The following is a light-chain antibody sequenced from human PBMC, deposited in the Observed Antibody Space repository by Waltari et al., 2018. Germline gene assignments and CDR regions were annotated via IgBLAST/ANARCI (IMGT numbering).Light chain of an antibody. CDR3: CSYASSSPRLI. J-gene: IGLJ2*01. V-gene: IGLV2-23*02. CDR2: EVL. Sequence: QSALTQPASVSGSLGQSISISCSGTYSNVGSYDLVSWYHQRPGEAPKLLIYEVLKGPSGISNRFSGSKSGNAASLTISALQPEDEGTYYCCSYASSSPRLIFGGGTELSVL. CDR1: YSNVGSYDL.